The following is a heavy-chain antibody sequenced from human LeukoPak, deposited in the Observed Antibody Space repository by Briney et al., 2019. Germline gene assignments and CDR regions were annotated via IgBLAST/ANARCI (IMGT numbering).Heavy chain of an antibody. D-gene: IGHD3-9*01. CDR2: INPNSGGT. J-gene: IGHJ3*02. CDR1: GYTFTGYY. V-gene: IGHV1-2*02. Sequence: ASVKVSCTAFGYTFTGYYMHWVRQAPGQGLEWMGWINPNSGGTNYAQKFQGRVTMTRDTSISTAYMELSRLRSDDTAVYYCARDKRYFDWLFHNDAFDIWGQGTMVTVSS. CDR3: ARDKRYFDWLFHNDAFDI.